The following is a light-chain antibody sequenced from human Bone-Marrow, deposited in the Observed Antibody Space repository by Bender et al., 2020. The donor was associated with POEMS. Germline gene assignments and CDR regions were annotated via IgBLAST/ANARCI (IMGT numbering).Light chain of an antibody. CDR3: QSYDNSLGGWV. CDR2: GYN. V-gene: IGLV1-40*01. J-gene: IGLJ3*02. Sequence: QSVLTQPPSVSAAPGQRVTISCSGRNSNIGNNYVFWYQQFPGTAPKLLIYGYNNRPSGVPDRFSGSKSGTSASLAITGLQAEDEGDYYCQSYDNSLGGWVFGGGTKLTVL. CDR1: NSNIGNNY.